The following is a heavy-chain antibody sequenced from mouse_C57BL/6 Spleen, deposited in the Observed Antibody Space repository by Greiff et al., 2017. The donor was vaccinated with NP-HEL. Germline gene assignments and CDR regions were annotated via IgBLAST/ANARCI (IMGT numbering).Heavy chain of an antibody. CDR1: GYAFTNYL. CDR2: INPGSGGT. Sequence: VQLKESGAELVRPGTSVKVSCKASGYAFTNYLIEWVKQRPGQGLEWIGVINPGSGGTNYNEKFKGKATLTADKSSSTAYMQLSSLTSEDSAVYLCATDSSGYYYWGQGTTLTVSS. J-gene: IGHJ2*01. V-gene: IGHV1-54*01. CDR3: ATDSSGYYY. D-gene: IGHD3-2*02.